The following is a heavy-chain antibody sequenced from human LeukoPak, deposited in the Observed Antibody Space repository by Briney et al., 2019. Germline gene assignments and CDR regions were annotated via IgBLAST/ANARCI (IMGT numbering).Heavy chain of an antibody. V-gene: IGHV3-7*01. J-gene: IGHJ3*02. Sequence: GGSLRLSCAASGFTFSSYWMSWVRQAPGKGLEWVANIKQDGSEKYYVDSVKGRFTISRDNAKNSLYLQMNSLRAEDTAVYYCARDPGGYSTGGAFDIWGQGTMVIVSS. CDR2: IKQDGSEK. D-gene: IGHD2-21*01. CDR3: ARDPGGYSTGGAFDI. CDR1: GFTFSSYW.